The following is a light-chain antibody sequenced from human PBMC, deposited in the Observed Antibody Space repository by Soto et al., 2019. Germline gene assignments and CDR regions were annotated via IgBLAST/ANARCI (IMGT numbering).Light chain of an antibody. V-gene: IGKV3D-20*02. CDR2: GAS. J-gene: IGKJ2*01. CDR1: QYVSSSF. Sequence: EIELTQSPGTLSLSPGERATLSCRASQYVSSSFLAWIQQKPGLAPRLLIYGASSRATGIPDRFSGSGSGTDFTLTISRLEPEDFAVYYCQQRSNWPPYTFGQGTKLEIK. CDR3: QQRSNWPPYT.